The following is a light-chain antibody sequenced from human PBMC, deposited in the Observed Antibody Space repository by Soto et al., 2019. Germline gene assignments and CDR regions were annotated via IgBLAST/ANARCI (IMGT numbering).Light chain of an antibody. CDR3: QQYHNWPRT. Sequence: EIVMTQSPATLSVFPGERATLSCRASQSANGNLAGYQQRRGQAPRLLIYGASTRATGIPASFSGSGSGTEFALTISSLQSEDFAIYYCQQYHNWPRTFGQGTKVEIK. CDR2: GAS. V-gene: IGKV3-15*01. J-gene: IGKJ1*01. CDR1: QSANGN.